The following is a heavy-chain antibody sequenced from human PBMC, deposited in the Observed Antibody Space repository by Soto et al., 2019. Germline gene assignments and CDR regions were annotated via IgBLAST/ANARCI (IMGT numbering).Heavy chain of an antibody. D-gene: IGHD6-19*01. CDR2: INHSGST. J-gene: IGHJ4*02. Sequence: PSETLSLTCAVYGGSFSGYYWSWIRQPPGKGLEWIGEINHSGSTNYNPSLKSRVTISVDTSKNQFSLKLSSVTAADTAVYYCARGASGYLIAVADNFDDXGQGTLVTVSS. CDR3: ARGASGYLIAVADNFDD. CDR1: GGSFSGYY. V-gene: IGHV4-34*01.